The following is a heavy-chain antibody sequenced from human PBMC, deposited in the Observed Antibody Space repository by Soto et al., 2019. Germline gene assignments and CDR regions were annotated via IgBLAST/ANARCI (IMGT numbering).Heavy chain of an antibody. CDR1: GFSFGKHG. Sequence: EVQLLESGGDLVRPGGSLKLSCVGSGFSFGKHGMSWVRQAPGKGLEWVAGLNGNGDHTYYTVSVRGRFTISRDNSKNTSLLQINSLRVDDTGVYYCSRRPTFVVPAALILANWGQGTRVTVSS. J-gene: IGHJ4*02. CDR3: SRRPTFVVPAALILAN. D-gene: IGHD2-2*01. V-gene: IGHV3-23*01. CDR2: LNGNGDHT.